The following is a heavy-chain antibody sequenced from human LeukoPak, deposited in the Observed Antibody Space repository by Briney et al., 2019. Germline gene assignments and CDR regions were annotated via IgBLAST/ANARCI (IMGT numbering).Heavy chain of an antibody. CDR3: TTLGYHLDS. D-gene: IGHD3-22*01. CDR2: SSGSDTTI. J-gene: IGHJ4*02. CDR1: GFAFSAYE. V-gene: IGHV3-48*03. Sequence: GSLRLSCAATGFAFSAYEMNWVRQAPGKGLEWVAYSSGSDTTIYYADSVKGRFVISRDNARSSLYLQMNSLRAEDTALYYCTTLGYHLDSWGQGTLVTVSS.